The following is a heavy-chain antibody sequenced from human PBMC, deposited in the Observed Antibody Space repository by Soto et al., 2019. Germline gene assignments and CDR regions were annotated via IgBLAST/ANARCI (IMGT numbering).Heavy chain of an antibody. J-gene: IGHJ4*02. CDR1: RGSVSSGSYY. CDR3: ARAVQEMATITYYFDY. D-gene: IGHD4-4*01. CDR2: IYYSGST. V-gene: IGHV4-61*01. Sequence: PSETLSLTCTVSRGSVSSGSYYWSWIRQPPGKGLEWIGYIYYSGSTNYNPSLKSRVTISVDTSKNQFSLKLSSVTAADTAVYYCARAVQEMATITYYFDYWGQGTLVTVSS.